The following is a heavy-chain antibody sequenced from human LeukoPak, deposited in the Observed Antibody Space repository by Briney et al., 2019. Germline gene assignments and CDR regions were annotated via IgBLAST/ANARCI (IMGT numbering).Heavy chain of an antibody. J-gene: IGHJ2*01. CDR2: ISASGGST. CDR1: GFTFSSYA. V-gene: IGHV3-23*01. CDR3: AKAPWRDSSAYWYFGL. D-gene: IGHD3-22*01. Sequence: GGSLRLSCAASGFTFSSYAMTWVRQAPGKGLEWVSTISASGGSTYYADSAKGRFTISRDNSKNTLYLQMNSLRAEDTAVYYCAKAPWRDSSAYWYFGLWGRGTLVTVSS.